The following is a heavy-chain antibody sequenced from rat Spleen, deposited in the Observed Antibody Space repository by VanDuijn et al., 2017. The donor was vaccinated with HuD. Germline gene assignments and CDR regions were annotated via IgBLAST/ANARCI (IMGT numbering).Heavy chain of an antibody. Sequence: EVQVVESGGGLVQPGRSMKLSCAASGFTFIGYGMAWVRQAPPRGLEWVATISNDGSRTYYRDSVEGRFTISRNNAKSILYLQMDSLRSDDTATYYCVRQMYTKDYSYWYFDFWGPGTMVTVSS. V-gene: IGHV5-29*01. CDR2: ISNDGSRT. J-gene: IGHJ1*01. CDR3: VRQMYTKDYSYWYFDF. D-gene: IGHD1-6*01. CDR1: GFTFIGYG.